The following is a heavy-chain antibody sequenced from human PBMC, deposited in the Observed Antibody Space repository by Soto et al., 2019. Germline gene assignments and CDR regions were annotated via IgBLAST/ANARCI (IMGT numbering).Heavy chain of an antibody. CDR2: ISADNGNT. J-gene: IGHJ4*02. CDR3: ASYSPRFLEWLFLDY. D-gene: IGHD3-3*01. V-gene: IGHV1-18*01. CDR1: GYTFSSYG. Sequence: ASVKVSCKASGYTFSSYGITWVRQAPGQGLEWMGWISADNGNTKYAQKLQGRLTMTTDTSTRTAYMELRSLRSDDTAVYYCASYSPRFLEWLFLDYWGQGTLVTVSS.